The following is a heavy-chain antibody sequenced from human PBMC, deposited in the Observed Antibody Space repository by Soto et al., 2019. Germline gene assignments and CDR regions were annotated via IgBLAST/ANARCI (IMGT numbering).Heavy chain of an antibody. Sequence: PSETLSLTCTVSGGSISSYYWSWIRQPPGKGLEWIGYIYYSESTNYNPSLKSRVTISVDTSKNQFSLKLSSVTAADTVVYYCARGSGPGYYYYMDVWGKGTTVTVSS. CDR3: ARGSGPGYYYYMDV. D-gene: IGHD1-26*01. CDR1: GGSISSYY. J-gene: IGHJ6*03. V-gene: IGHV4-59*01. CDR2: IYYSEST.